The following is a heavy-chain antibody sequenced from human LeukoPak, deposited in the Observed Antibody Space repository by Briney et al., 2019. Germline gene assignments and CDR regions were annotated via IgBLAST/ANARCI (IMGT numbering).Heavy chain of an antibody. CDR1: GYTFTSYY. Sequence: ASVKVSCKASGYTFTSYYMHWVRQAPGQGLEWMGIINPSGGSTSYAQKFRGRVTMTRDTSTSTVYMELSSLRSEDTAVYYCARGALTDYYYYYGMDVWGQGTTVTVSS. CDR3: ARGALTDYYYYYGMDV. V-gene: IGHV1-46*01. CDR2: INPSGGST. J-gene: IGHJ6*02.